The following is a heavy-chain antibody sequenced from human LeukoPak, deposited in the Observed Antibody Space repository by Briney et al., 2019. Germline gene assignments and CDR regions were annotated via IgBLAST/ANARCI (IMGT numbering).Heavy chain of an antibody. J-gene: IGHJ6*04. CDR3: ARTRYYGSSYNYMDV. V-gene: IGHV5-51*01. D-gene: IGHD3-10*01. CDR1: EYSFPNYW. CDR2: IYPGDSDT. Sequence: GESLKISCKHSEYSFPNYWIGWVRPMPGKGLEWMGIIYPGDSDTRYSPSFQGQVTISADKSISTVYLQWSSLKASDTAMYYCARTRYYGSSYNYMDVWGKGTTVTVSS.